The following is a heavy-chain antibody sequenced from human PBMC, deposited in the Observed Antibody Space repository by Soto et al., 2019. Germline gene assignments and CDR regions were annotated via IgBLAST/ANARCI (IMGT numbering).Heavy chain of an antibody. CDR2: ISTYNGNT. J-gene: IGHJ6*02. CDR3: ARGLGTNGLDV. Sequence: QVPLLQSGAEVKKPGASVKVSCKASGYKFTTYGITWVRQAPGQGLEWLGGISTYNGNTDYAQNLQDRATMTTDTSTSTAYLEVRSLTADDTAVYFCARGLGTNGLDVWGQGTTVTVSS. V-gene: IGHV1-18*04. CDR1: GYKFTTYG. D-gene: IGHD7-27*01.